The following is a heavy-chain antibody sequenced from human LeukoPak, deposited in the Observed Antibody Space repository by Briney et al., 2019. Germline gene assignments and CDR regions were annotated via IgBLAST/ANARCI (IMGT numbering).Heavy chain of an antibody. J-gene: IGHJ4*02. CDR2: ISSSSSYR. CDR3: ALGESTRPFDY. CDR1: GFTFSSYS. Sequence: GGSLRLSCAASGFTFSSYSRTWVRQAPGKGLEWGSSISSSSSYRYYADSVKGRLPISRDNTKNSLYLQMNSLGAEDTAVYYCALGESTRPFDYWGQGTLVTVSS. D-gene: IGHD3-10*01. V-gene: IGHV3-21*01.